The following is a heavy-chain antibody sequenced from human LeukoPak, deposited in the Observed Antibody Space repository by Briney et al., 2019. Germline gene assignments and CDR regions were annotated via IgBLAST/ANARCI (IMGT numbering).Heavy chain of an antibody. CDR3: ARQGGGSYFYYYMDV. Sequence: LGESLKISCKGSGYSFTSYWIGWVRQMPGKGLEWMGIIYPGDSDTRYSPSFQGQVTISADKSISTAYLQWSSLKASDTAMYYCARQGGGSYFYYYMDVWGKGTTVTVSS. CDR1: GYSFTSYW. V-gene: IGHV5-51*01. D-gene: IGHD1-26*01. J-gene: IGHJ6*03. CDR2: IYPGDSDT.